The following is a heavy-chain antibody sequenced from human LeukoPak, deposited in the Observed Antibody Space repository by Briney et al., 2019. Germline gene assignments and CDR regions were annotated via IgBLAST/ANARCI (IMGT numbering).Heavy chain of an antibody. V-gene: IGHV2-5*02. D-gene: IGHD2-8*01. CDR2: IYWDDDK. J-gene: IGHJ4*02. CDR3: AHRDVGEWWLARTYTAIFDY. Sequence: ESGPTLVKPTQTLTLTCTFSGFSLSTSGVGVGWIRQPPGKALEWLALIYWDDDKRYSPSLKSRLTITKDTSKNQVVLTMTNMDPVDTATYYCAHRDVGEWWLARTYTAIFDYWGQGTLVTVSS. CDR1: GFSLSTSGVG.